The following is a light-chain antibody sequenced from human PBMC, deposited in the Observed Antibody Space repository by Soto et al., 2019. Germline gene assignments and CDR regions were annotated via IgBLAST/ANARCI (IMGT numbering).Light chain of an antibody. Sequence: MTQSPLSLPVTPGEPASISCRSSQSLLHSNGYNYLDWYQQKPGKAPKLLIYAASSLQSGVPSRFSGSGSGTDFTLTISSLQPEDFATYYCQQSYSTQCTFGQGTKVDIK. J-gene: IGKJ1*01. CDR2: AAS. V-gene: IGKV1-39*01. CDR3: QQSYSTQCT. CDR1: QSLLHSNGYNY.